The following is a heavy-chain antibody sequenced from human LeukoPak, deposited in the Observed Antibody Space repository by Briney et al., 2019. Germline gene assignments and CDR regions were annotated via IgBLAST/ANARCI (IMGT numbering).Heavy chain of an antibody. Sequence: SETLSLTCTVSGGSISSYYWSWIRQPPGEGLEWIGYIYYSGSTNYNPSLKSRVTISVDTSKNQFSLKLSSVTAADTAVYYCARATRDGYNSYYYYYYMDVWGKGTTVTVSS. D-gene: IGHD5-24*01. J-gene: IGHJ6*03. CDR3: ARATRDGYNSYYYYYYMDV. V-gene: IGHV4-59*01. CDR1: GGSISSYY. CDR2: IYYSGST.